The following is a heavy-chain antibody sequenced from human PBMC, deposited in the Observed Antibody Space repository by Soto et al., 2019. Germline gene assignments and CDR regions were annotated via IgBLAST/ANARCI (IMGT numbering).Heavy chain of an antibody. CDR2: ISGSGSSVT. CDR3: ATSLATPNGWWGYGLDV. V-gene: IGHV3-11*01. Sequence: QVHLAESGGGWVKPGGSLRLSCAASGFTFSDYFMTWLRQAPGKGLAWVSYISGSGSSVTYYADSVKGRFTISRDNAKSPLYLQMTSLRGEDMAVYYCATSLATPNGWWGYGLDVWGQGATVIVSS. CDR1: GFTFSDYF. J-gene: IGHJ6*02. D-gene: IGHD2-15*01.